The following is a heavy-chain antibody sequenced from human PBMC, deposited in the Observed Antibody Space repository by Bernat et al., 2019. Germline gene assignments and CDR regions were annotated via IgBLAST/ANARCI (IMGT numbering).Heavy chain of an antibody. CDR1: GYTFTSYG. V-gene: IGHV1-18*04. CDR2: VSADNGNT. Sequence: QVQLVQSGAEVKKPGASVKVSCKASGYTFTSYGISWVRQAPGQGLEWMGWVSADNGNTNYEQKLQGRVTMTTDTSTSTAYMELRSLRSDDTAVDYCAGGGRATVTTWGQIFDYWGQGTLVTVSS. CDR3: AGGGRATVTTWGQIFDY. J-gene: IGHJ4*02. D-gene: IGHD4-17*01.